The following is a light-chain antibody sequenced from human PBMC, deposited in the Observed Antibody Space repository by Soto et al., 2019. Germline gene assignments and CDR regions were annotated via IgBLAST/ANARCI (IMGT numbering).Light chain of an antibody. J-gene: IGKJ4*01. CDR2: DAS. Sequence: IGLTQSPGTLSLSPGDRATLSCRASQSVSSSYLAWYQQKPGQAPRLLIYDASNRATGIPARFSGSGSGTDFTLTISSLEPEDFAVYYCQQRSNWYTFGGGTKVDIK. CDR1: QSVSSSY. V-gene: IGKV3-11*01. CDR3: QQRSNWYT.